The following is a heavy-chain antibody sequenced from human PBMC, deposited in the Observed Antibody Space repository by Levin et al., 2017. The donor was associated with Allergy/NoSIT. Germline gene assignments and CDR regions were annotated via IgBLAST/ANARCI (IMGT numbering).Heavy chain of an antibody. J-gene: IGHJ4*02. CDR1: EFTFSPYA. CDR2: ISYDGSNK. Sequence: GESLKISCAASEFTFSPYAMHWVRQAPGKGLEWVAVISYDGSNKYYADSVKGRFTISRDNSKNTLYLQMNSLRAEDTAVYYCARSAGDSSGYYFDYWGQGTLVTVSS. D-gene: IGHD3-22*01. V-gene: IGHV3-30-3*01. CDR3: ARSAGDSSGYYFDY.